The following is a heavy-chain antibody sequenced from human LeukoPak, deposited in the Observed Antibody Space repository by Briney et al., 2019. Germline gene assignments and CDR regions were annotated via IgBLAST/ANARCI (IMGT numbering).Heavy chain of an antibody. Sequence: PSETLSLTCTVSGGSISSYYWSWIRQPPGKGLEWIGYIYYSGSTNYNPSLKSRVTISVDTSKNQFSLKLSSVTAADTAVYYCAGDSLHYDSSGYSDAFDIWGQGTMVTVSS. D-gene: IGHD3-22*01. V-gene: IGHV4-59*01. CDR3: AGDSLHYDSSGYSDAFDI. J-gene: IGHJ3*02. CDR1: GGSISSYY. CDR2: IYYSGST.